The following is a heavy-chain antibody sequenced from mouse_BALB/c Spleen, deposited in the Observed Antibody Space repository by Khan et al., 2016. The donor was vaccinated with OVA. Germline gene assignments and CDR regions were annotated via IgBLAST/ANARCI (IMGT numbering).Heavy chain of an antibody. D-gene: IGHD2-14*01. J-gene: IGHJ3*01. Sequence: VQLQESGAELARPGASVKMSCKASGYTFSTYTIHWVKQRPGQGLEWIGYIIPSSDYSNYNQKFKDKATLTADKSSSTAYMKLSSLTSEDSAVYYCAREGAYYRSDGWFAYWGQGTLVTVSA. CDR1: GYTFSTYT. CDR2: IIPSSDYS. CDR3: AREGAYYRSDGWFAY. V-gene: IGHV1-4*01.